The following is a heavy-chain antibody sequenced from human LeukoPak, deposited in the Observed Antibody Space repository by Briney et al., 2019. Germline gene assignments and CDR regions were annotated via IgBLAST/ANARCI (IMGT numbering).Heavy chain of an antibody. CDR1: GFTFSSYS. D-gene: IGHD6-13*01. J-gene: IGHJ1*01. Sequence: GGSLRLSCAASGFTFSSYSMNWVRQAPGKGLEWVSYISSSSSTIYYADSVKGRFTISRDNAKNSLYLQMNSLRAADTAVYYCARLAIGPWSSSPEYFQHWGQGTLVTVSS. CDR2: ISSSSSTI. V-gene: IGHV3-48*01. CDR3: ARLAIGPWSSSPEYFQH.